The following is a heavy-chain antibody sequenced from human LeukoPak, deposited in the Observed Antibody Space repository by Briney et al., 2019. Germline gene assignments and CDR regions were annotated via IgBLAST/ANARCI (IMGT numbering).Heavy chain of an antibody. D-gene: IGHD3-10*01. Sequence: PSQTLSLTCTVSGGSISSGGYYWSWIRQHPGKGLEWIGYIYYSGSTYYNPSLKSRVTISVDTSKNQFSLKLSSVTAADTAVYYCARTDMVRGVINYFDYWGQGTLVTVSS. CDR1: GGSISSGGYY. J-gene: IGHJ4*02. V-gene: IGHV4-31*03. CDR2: IYYSGST. CDR3: ARTDMVRGVINYFDY.